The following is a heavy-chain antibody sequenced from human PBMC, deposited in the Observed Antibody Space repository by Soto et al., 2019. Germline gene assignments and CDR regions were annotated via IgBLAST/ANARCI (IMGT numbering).Heavy chain of an antibody. J-gene: IGHJ6*02. Sequence: GGSLRLSCAASGFTFSSYAMSWVRQAPGKGLEWVSAISGSGGSTYYADSVKGRFTISRDNSKNTLYLQMNSLRAEDTAVYYCAKVPSCSSTSCYFSYYYYGMDVWGQGTTVTISS. D-gene: IGHD2-2*01. CDR1: GFTFSSYA. CDR3: AKVPSCSSTSCYFSYYYYGMDV. V-gene: IGHV3-23*01. CDR2: ISGSGGST.